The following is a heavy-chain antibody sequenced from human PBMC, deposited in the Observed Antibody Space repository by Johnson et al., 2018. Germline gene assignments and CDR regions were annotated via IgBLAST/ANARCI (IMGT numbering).Heavy chain of an antibody. CDR1: GGTFSSYA. J-gene: IGHJ6*03. D-gene: IGHD6-13*01. CDR2: IIPIFGTA. V-gene: IGHV1-69*06. Sequence: QVQLVESGAEVKKPGSSVKVSCKASGGTFSSYAISWVRQAPGQGLEWMGGIIPIFGTANYAQKFQGRVTITADKSTSTAYMELSSRRSEDTAVYYCARGSRAAAAHDYYYYMDVWGKGTTVTVSS. CDR3: ARGSRAAAAHDYYYYMDV.